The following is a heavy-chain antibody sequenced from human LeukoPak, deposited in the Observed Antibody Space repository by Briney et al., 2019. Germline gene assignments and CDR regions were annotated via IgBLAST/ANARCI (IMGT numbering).Heavy chain of an antibody. J-gene: IGHJ4*02. CDR2: ISGSSSYI. D-gene: IGHD6-6*01. CDR3: VRGGASRPDF. Sequence: RAGGSLRLSCAASGFTFSSYAMSWVRQAPGKGLEWVSSISGSSSYIYYADSVKGRFTISRDNAMNSLYLQLNSLRPEDTAVYYCVRGGASRPDFWGQGTLVTVSS. V-gene: IGHV3-21*01. CDR1: GFTFSSYA.